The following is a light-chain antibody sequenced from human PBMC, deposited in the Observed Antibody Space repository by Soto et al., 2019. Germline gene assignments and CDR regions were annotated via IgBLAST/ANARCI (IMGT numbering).Light chain of an antibody. J-gene: IGLJ3*02. CDR3: CSSAGSRISV. V-gene: IGLV2-23*02. Sequence: QSVLTQPASVSGSPGQSISISCTGTSTDVGAYNLVSWYQQYPGKAPTLLLFEVDRRPSGVSSRFSGSKSGNTASLTISGLRAEDEAAYHCCSSAGSRISVFGGGTTVTVL. CDR1: STDVGAYNL. CDR2: EVD.